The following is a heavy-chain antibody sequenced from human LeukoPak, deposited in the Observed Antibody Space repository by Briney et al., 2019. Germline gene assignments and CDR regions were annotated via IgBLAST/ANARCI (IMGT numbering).Heavy chain of an antibody. Sequence: ASVKVSCKTSGYTFTGYYIHWVRQAPGQGLEWMGWINPNSGDTNYAQKFQGRVSMTGDTSISTAYMELSRLRSDDTAVYYCARASESTPDYYYYMDVWGKGTTVTISS. CDR3: ARASESTPDYYYYMDV. J-gene: IGHJ6*03. CDR1: GYTFTGYY. V-gene: IGHV1-2*02. D-gene: IGHD2-15*01. CDR2: INPNSGDT.